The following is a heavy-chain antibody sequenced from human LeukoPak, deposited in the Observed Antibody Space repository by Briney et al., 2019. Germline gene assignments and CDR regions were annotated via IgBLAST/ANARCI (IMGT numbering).Heavy chain of an antibody. CDR1: GFTFDDYA. D-gene: IGHD6-13*01. CDR2: ISWNSGSI. Sequence: HPGGSLRLSCAASGFTFDDYAMHWVRQAPGKGLGWVSGISWNSGSIGYADSVKGRFTNSKDNAKNSLYLQMNSLRAEDTALYYCAKDKLDSSSWSRDYWGQGTLVTVSS. J-gene: IGHJ4*02. V-gene: IGHV3-9*01. CDR3: AKDKLDSSSWSRDY.